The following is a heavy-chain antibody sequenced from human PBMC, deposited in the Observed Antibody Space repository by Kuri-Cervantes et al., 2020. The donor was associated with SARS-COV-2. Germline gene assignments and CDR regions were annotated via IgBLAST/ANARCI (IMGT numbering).Heavy chain of an antibody. J-gene: IGHJ4*02. CDR3: ARVGYYDSSGYYTNKGYFDY. CDR1: GFTFSDYY. V-gene: IGHV3-11*06. CDR2: ISSSSSYT. D-gene: IGHD3-22*01. Sequence: GESLKISCAASGFTFSDYYMSWIRQAPGKGLEWVSYISSSSSYTNYADSVKGRFTISRDNAKNSLHLQMNSLRAEDTAVYYCARVGYYDSSGYYTNKGYFDYWGQGTLVTVSS.